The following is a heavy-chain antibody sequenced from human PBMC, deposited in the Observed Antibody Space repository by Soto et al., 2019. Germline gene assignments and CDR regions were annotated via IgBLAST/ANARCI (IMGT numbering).Heavy chain of an antibody. CDR1: GGSISSSSYY. J-gene: IGHJ5*02. Sequence: LSLTCTVSGGSISSSSYYWGWIRQPPGKGLEWIGSIYYGGDTYYNPSLKSRVTISEDRSKKLFSLRLASVTAADTAVYYCARGVVLVPPGILRRGDFFDPWGQGTLVTVSS. CDR3: ARGVVLVPPGILRRGDFFDP. V-gene: IGHV4-39*01. CDR2: IYYGGDT. D-gene: IGHD2-2*01.